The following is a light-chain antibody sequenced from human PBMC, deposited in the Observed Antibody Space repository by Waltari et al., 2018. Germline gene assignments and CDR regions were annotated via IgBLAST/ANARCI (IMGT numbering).Light chain of an antibody. J-gene: IGKJ4*01. CDR2: AAS. Sequence: IQMPQSPSSLSASVGDRVTTTCRASQSITIYLNWYQHKPGKAPKLLIYAASSLQGGVPTRFSGSGSGTDFNLTISTLQPEDFATYYCQQSYSALTFGGGTKVEIK. CDR1: QSITIY. V-gene: IGKV1-39*01. CDR3: QQSYSALT.